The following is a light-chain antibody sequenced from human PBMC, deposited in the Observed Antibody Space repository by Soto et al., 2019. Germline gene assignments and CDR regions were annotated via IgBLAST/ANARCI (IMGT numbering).Light chain of an antibody. CDR1: QAVSTW. CDR2: AAS. CDR3: QQGASFPRT. J-gene: IGKJ4*01. Sequence: DIEMTQSQSSVSASVGDTVTITCGASQAVSTWLAWYQQKPGGAPKRLIYAASTLQSGVPSRFSGSGSGTDFTLTIRSLQPEDFATYYCQQGASFPRTFGGGTKVDIK. V-gene: IGKV1-12*01.